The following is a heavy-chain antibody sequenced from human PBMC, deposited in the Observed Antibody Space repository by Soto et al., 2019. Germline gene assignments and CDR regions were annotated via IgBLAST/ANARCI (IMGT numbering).Heavy chain of an antibody. CDR3: AKGREQDARIYYYYYGMDV. J-gene: IGHJ6*02. V-gene: IGHV3-30*18. CDR2: ISYDGSNK. Sequence: PGGSLRLSCAASGFTFSSYGMHWVRQAPGKGLEWVAVISYDGSNKYYADSVKGRFTISRDNSKNTLYLQMNSLRAEDTAVYYCAKGREQDARIYYYYYGMDVWGQGTTVTVSS. CDR1: GFTFSSYG. D-gene: IGHD2-2*01.